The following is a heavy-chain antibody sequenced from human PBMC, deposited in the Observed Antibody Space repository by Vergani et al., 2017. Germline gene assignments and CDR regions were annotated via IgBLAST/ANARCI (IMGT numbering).Heavy chain of an antibody. CDR1: GGTFSSYA. Sequence: QVQLVQSGAEVKKPGSSVKVSCKASGGTFSSYAISWVRQAPGQGLEWMGGIIPIFGTANYAQKFQGRVTMTTDTSTSTAYMELRSLRSDDTAVYYCARVLSPDYDYGDYDYWGQGTLVTVSS. J-gene: IGHJ4*02. V-gene: IGHV1-69*06. CDR3: ARVLSPDYDYGDYDY. CDR2: IIPIFGTA. D-gene: IGHD4-17*01.